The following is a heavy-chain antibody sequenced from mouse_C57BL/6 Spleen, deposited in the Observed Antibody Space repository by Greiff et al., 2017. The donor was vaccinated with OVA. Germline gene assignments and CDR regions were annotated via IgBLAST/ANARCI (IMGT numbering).Heavy chain of an antibody. J-gene: IGHJ2*01. CDR3: AREGGYYAFDY. CDR2: INPNNGGT. CDR1: GYTFTDYY. Sequence: VQLQQSGPELVKPGASVKISCKASGYTFTDYYMNWVKQSHGKSLEWIGDINPNNGGTSYKQKFKGKATLTVDKSSSTAYMELRSLTSEDSAVYYCAREGGYYAFDYWGKGTTLTVSS. V-gene: IGHV1-26*01. D-gene: IGHD1-1*01.